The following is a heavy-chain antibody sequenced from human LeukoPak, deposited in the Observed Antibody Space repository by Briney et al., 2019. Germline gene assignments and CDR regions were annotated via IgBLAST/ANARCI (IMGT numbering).Heavy chain of an antibody. J-gene: IGHJ4*02. CDR2: IIPIFGTA. Sequence: SVKVSCKASGGTFSSYAVSWVRQAPGQGLEWMGGIIPIFGTANYAQKFQGRVTITTDESTSTAYMELSSLRSEDTAVYCCARDQSYYYDSSGYYSSFGYWGQGTLVTVSS. CDR1: GGTFSSYA. D-gene: IGHD3-22*01. V-gene: IGHV1-69*05. CDR3: ARDQSYYYDSSGYYSSFGY.